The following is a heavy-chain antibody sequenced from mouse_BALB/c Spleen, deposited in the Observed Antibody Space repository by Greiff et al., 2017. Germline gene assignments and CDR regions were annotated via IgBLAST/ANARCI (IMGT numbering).Heavy chain of an antibody. CDR2: IWGDGST. J-gene: IGHJ2*01. Sequence: VQGVESGPGLVAPSQSLSITCTVSGFSLTGYGVNWVRQPPGKGLELLGMIWGDGSTDYNSALKSRLSISKDNSKSQVFLKMNSLQTDDTARYYCAIYYYGSSPFDYWGQGTTLTVSS. CDR3: AIYYYGSSPFDY. V-gene: IGHV2-6-7*01. CDR1: GFSLTGYG. D-gene: IGHD1-1*01.